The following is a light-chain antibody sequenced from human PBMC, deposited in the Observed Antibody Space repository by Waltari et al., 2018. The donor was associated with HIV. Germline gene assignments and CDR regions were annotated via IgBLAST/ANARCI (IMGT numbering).Light chain of an antibody. Sequence: QSVLTPPPSASGPPGQRVSISCSGSSSNIGSNTVNLDQQLPETAPKRLIYTEHRRPSGVPDRFSGSKSDTSASLAISGLQSEDEADYYCSTWDNGLDGPVFGGGTKLTVL. CDR1: SSNIGSNT. CDR2: TEH. J-gene: IGLJ3*02. V-gene: IGLV1-44*01. CDR3: STWDNGLDGPV.